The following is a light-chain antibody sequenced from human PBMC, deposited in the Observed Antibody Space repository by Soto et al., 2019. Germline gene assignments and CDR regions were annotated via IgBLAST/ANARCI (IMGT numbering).Light chain of an antibody. J-gene: IGLJ1*01. CDR1: SSDIGGYKY. Sequence: QSVLTQPASLSGSPGQSITISCTGTSSDIGGYKYVSWYQQHPGKAPKLMIYEVTSRPSGVSNRFSGSKSGNTASLPISGLQAEDEADYYCSSYTSSTALVFGTGTKLTVL. CDR2: EVT. V-gene: IGLV2-14*01. CDR3: SSYTSSTALV.